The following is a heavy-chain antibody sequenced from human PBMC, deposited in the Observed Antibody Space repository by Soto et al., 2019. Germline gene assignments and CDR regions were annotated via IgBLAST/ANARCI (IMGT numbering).Heavy chain of an antibody. CDR3: AREYYYGSGTHGYYYYGMDV. J-gene: IGHJ6*02. D-gene: IGHD3-10*01. Sequence: QVQLVESGGGVVQPGRSLRLSCAASGFTFSSYGMHWVRQAPGKGLEWVAVIWYDGSNKYYADSVKGRFTISRDNSKNTLYLQMNSLRAEDTAVYYCAREYYYGSGTHGYYYYGMDVWGQGTTVTVSS. V-gene: IGHV3-33*01. CDR1: GFTFSSYG. CDR2: IWYDGSNK.